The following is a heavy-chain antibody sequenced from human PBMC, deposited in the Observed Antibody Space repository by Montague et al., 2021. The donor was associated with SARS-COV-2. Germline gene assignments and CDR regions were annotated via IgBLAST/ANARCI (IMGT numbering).Heavy chain of an antibody. V-gene: IGHV4-59*13. J-gene: IGHJ6*02. CDR3: ARAGGGSSYNYYGLDV. Sequence: SETLSLTCSVSGGSINSFYWNWIRQPPGKGLEWIGYVYYTGGTNYNPSLKSRATISVDTSKNQFSLTVASVAAADTAVYYCARAGGGSSYNYYGLDVWGQGTTVTVSS. D-gene: IGHD2-15*01. CDR1: GGSINSFY. CDR2: VYYTGGT.